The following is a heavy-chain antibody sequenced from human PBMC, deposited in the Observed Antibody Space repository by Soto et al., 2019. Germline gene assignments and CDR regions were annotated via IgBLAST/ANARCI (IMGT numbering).Heavy chain of an antibody. CDR2: ISYDGSNK. D-gene: IGHD6-19*01. CDR3: AREAVDSSGWYYYYYGMDV. J-gene: IGHJ6*02. Sequence: QVQLVESGGGVVQPGRSLRLSCAASGFTFSSYAMHWVRQAPGKGLEWVAVISYDGSNKYYADSVKGRFTISRDNSKNTLYLQINSLRAEDTAVYYCAREAVDSSGWYYYYYGMDVWGQGTTVTVSS. V-gene: IGHV3-30-3*01. CDR1: GFTFSSYA.